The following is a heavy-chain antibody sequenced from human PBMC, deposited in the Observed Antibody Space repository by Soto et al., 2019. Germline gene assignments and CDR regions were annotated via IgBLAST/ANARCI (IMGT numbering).Heavy chain of an antibody. D-gene: IGHD3-3*01. CDR1: GGTFSSYA. J-gene: IGHJ4*02. CDR2: IIPIFGTA. Sequence: SVKVSCKASGGTFSSYAISWVRQAPGQGLEWMGGIIPIFGTANYAQKFQGRVTITADESTSTAYMELSSLRSEDTAVYYCARARSGYYKHFDYWGQGTLVTVSS. CDR3: ARARSGYYKHFDY. V-gene: IGHV1-69*13.